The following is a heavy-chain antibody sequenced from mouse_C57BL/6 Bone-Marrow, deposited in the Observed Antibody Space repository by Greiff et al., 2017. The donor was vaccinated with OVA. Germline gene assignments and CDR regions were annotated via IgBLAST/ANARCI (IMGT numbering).Heavy chain of an antibody. D-gene: IGHD1-1*01. V-gene: IGHV3-6*01. CDR2: ISYDGSN. CDR1: GYSITSGYY. J-gene: IGHJ2*01. Sequence: DVQLQESGPGLVKPSQSLSLTCSVTGYSITSGYYWNWIRQFPGNKLEWMGYISYDGSNNYNPSLKNRISITRDTSKNQFFLKLNSVTTEDTATYYCARDTYYGSSYLYFDYWGQGTTLTVSS. CDR3: ARDTYYGSSYLYFDY.